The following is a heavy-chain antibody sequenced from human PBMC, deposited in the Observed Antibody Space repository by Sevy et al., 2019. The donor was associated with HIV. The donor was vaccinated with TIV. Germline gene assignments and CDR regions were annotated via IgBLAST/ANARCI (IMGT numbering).Heavy chain of an antibody. Sequence: GGSLRLSYAASGFTFSSYAMSWVRQAPGKGLEWVSAISGSGGSTYYADSVKGRFTISRDNSKITLYLQMNSLRAEDTAVYYCAKDSVGQLFGYYFDYWGQGTLVTVSS. V-gene: IGHV3-23*01. CDR2: ISGSGGST. D-gene: IGHD3-10*01. CDR3: AKDSVGQLFGYYFDY. J-gene: IGHJ4*02. CDR1: GFTFSSYA.